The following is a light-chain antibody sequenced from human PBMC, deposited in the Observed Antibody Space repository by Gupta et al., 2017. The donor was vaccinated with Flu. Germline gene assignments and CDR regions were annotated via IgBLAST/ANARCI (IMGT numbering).Light chain of an antibody. CDR3: QQAKGFPRT. CDR1: QGISNW. CDR2: GAS. Sequence: DVQMTQSPSSVSASVGDRVTITCRASQGISNWLAWYQQKPGKAPKLLIYGASSLQSGVPTMFSGSASGTDFTLTISILHPEDFATYYCQQAKGFPRTFGQGTRVEIK. J-gene: IGKJ1*01. V-gene: IGKV1-12*01.